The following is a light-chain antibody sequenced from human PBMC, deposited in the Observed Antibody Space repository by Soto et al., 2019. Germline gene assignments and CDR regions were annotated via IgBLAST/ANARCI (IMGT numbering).Light chain of an antibody. J-gene: IGKJ5*01. CDR2: DAS. CDR3: QHYDHLPIP. CDR1: QDITNY. Sequence: DIQMTQSQSSLSASVGDGVTITCQASQDITNYLNWYQQKPGKAPRLLLYDASSLETGVPSRFSGSGSGTDFTLTISSLQPEDVATYYCQHYDHLPIPFGQGTRLAIK. V-gene: IGKV1-33*01.